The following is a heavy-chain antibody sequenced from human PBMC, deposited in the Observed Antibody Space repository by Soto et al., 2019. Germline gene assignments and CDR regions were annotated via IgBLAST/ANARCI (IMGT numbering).Heavy chain of an antibody. V-gene: IGHV1-18*01. D-gene: IGHD5-12*01. CDR2: ISAYNGNT. CDR3: ARGGGGYNLNWFDP. Sequence: ASVKVSCKASGYAFTSYGISWVRQAPGQGLEWMGWISAYNGNTNYAQKLQGRVTMTTDTSTSTAYMEPRSLRSDDTAVYYCARGGGGYNLNWFDPWGQGTLVTVSS. CDR1: GYAFTSYG. J-gene: IGHJ5*02.